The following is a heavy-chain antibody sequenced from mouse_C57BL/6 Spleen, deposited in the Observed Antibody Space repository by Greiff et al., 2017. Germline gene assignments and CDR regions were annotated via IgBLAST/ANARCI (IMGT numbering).Heavy chain of an antibody. CDR2: IYPGDGDT. D-gene: IGHD4-1*01. Sequence: VKLQQSGPELVKPGASVKISCKASGYAFSSSWMNWVKQRPGKGLEWIGRIYPGDGDTNYNGKFKGKATLTADTSSSPAYMQLSSLTSEDSAVYFCAITGTNAMDYWGQGTSVTVSS. J-gene: IGHJ4*01. CDR1: GYAFSSSW. V-gene: IGHV1-82*01. CDR3: AITGTNAMDY.